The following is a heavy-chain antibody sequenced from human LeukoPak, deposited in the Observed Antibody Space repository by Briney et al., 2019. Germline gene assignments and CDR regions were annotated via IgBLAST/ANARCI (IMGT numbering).Heavy chain of an antibody. D-gene: IGHD6-13*01. CDR3: ARESPAAGYY. J-gene: IGHJ4*02. CDR2: ISSSSSYI. V-gene: IGHV3-21*01. Sequence: GGSLRLSCAASGFTFDDYAMHWVRQAPGKGLEWVSSISSSSSYIYYADSVKGRFTISRDNAKNSLYLQMNSLRAEDTAVYYCARESPAAGYYWGQGTLVTVSS. CDR1: GFTFDDYA.